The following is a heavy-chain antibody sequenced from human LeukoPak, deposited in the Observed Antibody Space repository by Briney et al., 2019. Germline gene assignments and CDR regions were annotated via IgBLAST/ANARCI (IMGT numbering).Heavy chain of an antibody. V-gene: IGHV4-59*12. Sequence: SETLSLTCTVSGGSISSYYWIWIRHPPGKGLEWIGYIYYSGSTNYNPSLKSRVTISVDTSKNQFSLKLSSVTAADTAVYYCAREPDYYYGMDVWGKGTTVTVSS. J-gene: IGHJ6*04. CDR2: IYYSGST. CDR1: GGSISSYY. CDR3: AREPDYYYGMDV.